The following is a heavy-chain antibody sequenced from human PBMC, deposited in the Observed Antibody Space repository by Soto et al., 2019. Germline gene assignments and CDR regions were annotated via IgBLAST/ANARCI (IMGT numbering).Heavy chain of an antibody. Sequence: GGSLRLACAASGFTFSSYGMDGVRQAPGKGLEGVAVISYDGSNKYYADSVKGRFTISRDNSKNTLYLQMNSLIAEDTAVYYCAKGISGKGPAFDIWGQGTMVTVSS. J-gene: IGHJ3*02. V-gene: IGHV3-30*18. CDR1: GFTFSSYG. CDR2: ISYDGSNK. CDR3: AKGISGKGPAFDI. D-gene: IGHD1-26*01.